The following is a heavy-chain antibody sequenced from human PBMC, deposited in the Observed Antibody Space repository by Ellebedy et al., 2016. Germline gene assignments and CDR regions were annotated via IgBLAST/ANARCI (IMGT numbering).Heavy chain of an antibody. CDR2: IWYDGSNK. D-gene: IGHD1-26*01. J-gene: IGHJ6*02. V-gene: IGHV3-33*08. CDR3: ARDGWELPSGMDV. Sequence: GGSLRLSCAASGFTFSSYGMHWVRQAPGKGLEWVAVIWYDGSNKYYADSVKGRFTISRDNSKNTLYLQMNSLRAEDTAVYYCARDGWELPSGMDVWGQGTTVTVSS. CDR1: GFTFSSYG.